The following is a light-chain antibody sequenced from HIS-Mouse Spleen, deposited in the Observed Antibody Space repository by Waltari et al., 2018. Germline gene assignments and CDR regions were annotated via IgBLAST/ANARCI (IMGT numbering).Light chain of an antibody. CDR2: DAS. J-gene: IGKJ4*01. CDR1: QSVSSY. V-gene: IGKV3-11*01. Sequence: EIVLTQSPATLSWSPGDSATLSCRASQSVSSYLAWYQQKPGQAPRLLIYDASNRATGIPARFSGSGSGTDFTLTISSLEPEDFAVYYCQQRSNWPALTFGGGTKVEIK. CDR3: QQRSNWPALT.